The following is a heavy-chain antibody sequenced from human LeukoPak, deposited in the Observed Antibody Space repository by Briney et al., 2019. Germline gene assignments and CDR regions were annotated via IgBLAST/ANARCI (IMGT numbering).Heavy chain of an antibody. CDR1: GGSISSSSYY. V-gene: IGHV4-39*07. CDR2: IYYSGST. Sequence: SETLSLTCTVSGGSISSSSYYWGWIRQPPGKGLEWIGSIYYSGSTYYNPSLKSRVTISVDTSKNQFSLKLSSVTAADTAVYYCARGASSGYYAAYDYWGQGTLVTVSS. J-gene: IGHJ4*02. CDR3: ARGASSGYYAAYDY. D-gene: IGHD3-22*01.